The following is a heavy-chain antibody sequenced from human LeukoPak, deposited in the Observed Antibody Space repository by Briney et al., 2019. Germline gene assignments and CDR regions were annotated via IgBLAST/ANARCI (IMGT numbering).Heavy chain of an antibody. CDR3: ATGLGAMGY. Sequence: ASVKVSCKASGYTFTDYFMNWMRQAPGQRLEWMGWINAGNGNTRYSQKLQGRVTITRDTSSSTAYMQLSSLRSEDTAVYYCATGLGAMGYWGQGTLVTVSS. D-gene: IGHD1-26*01. CDR2: INAGNGNT. V-gene: IGHV1/OR15-3*01. J-gene: IGHJ4*02. CDR1: GYTFTDYF.